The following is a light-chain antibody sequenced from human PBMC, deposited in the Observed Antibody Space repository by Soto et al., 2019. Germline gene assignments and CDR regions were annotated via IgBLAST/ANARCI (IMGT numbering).Light chain of an antibody. J-gene: IGLJ3*02. V-gene: IGLV2-11*01. Sequence: QSALTQPRSLSGSPGQSVTISCTGTSSDVGAYNYASWYQQHPGKAPKLMIYAVTNRPSGVPDHFSGSKSGNTASLTISGLQAEDEADYYCCSYAGSYTWVFGGGTKVTVL. CDR1: SSDVGAYNY. CDR2: AVT. CDR3: CSYAGSYTWV.